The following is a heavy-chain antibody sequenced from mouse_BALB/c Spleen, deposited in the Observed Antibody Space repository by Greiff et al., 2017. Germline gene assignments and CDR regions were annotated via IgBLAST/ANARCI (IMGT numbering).Heavy chain of an antibody. CDR2: ISYSGST. CDR3: ARVTGTKNGDAMDY. D-gene: IGHD4-1*01. Sequence: EVKLVESGPGLVKPSQSLSLTCTVTGYSITSDYAWNWIRQFPGNKLEWMGYISYSGSTSYNPSLKSRISITRDTSKNQFFLQLNSVTTEDTATYYCARVTGTKNGDAMDYWGQGTSVTVSS. V-gene: IGHV3-2*02. CDR1: GYSITSDYA. J-gene: IGHJ4*01.